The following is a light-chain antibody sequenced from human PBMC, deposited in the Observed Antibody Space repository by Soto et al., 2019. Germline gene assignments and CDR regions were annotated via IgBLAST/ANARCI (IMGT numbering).Light chain of an antibody. CDR3: LQYSSHSWT. J-gene: IGKJ1*01. Sequence: DIQMTQSPSSLSASVGDRVTITCRASQSISSYLNWYQQRPGKAPKLLIYDVSSLQSGVPSRFSGSGSGTEFTLTISRLQPDDVATYYCLQYSSHSWTFGQGTKVDIK. CDR1: QSISSY. V-gene: IGKV1-39*01. CDR2: DVS.